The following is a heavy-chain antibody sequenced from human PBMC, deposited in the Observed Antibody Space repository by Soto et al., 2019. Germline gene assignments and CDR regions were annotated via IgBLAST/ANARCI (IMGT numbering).Heavy chain of an antibody. Sequence: VQLVESGGGVVQPGRSLRLSGAASGFTFSDYAMHWVRQAPGKGLEWGAVVSHDGRNTHYADSVKGRFTISRDRSKNAVSLETTRLTAADTGVYYCAKGGRQWLVTSDFNYWGQGALVTVSS. CDR1: GFTFSDYA. CDR2: VSHDGRNT. D-gene: IGHD6-19*01. CDR3: AKGGRQWLVTSDFNY. J-gene: IGHJ4*02. V-gene: IGHV3-30*18.